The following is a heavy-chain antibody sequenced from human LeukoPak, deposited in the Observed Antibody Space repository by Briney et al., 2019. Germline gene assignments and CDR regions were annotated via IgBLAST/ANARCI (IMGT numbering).Heavy chain of an antibody. V-gene: IGHV3-15*01. CDR2: IKSKTDGGIT. D-gene: IGHD3-22*01. Sequence: PGGSLRLSCAASGFTFSNAWMSWVRQAPGKGLEWVGRIKSKTDGGITDYAAPVKGRFTISRDDSKNTLYLQMNSLKTEDTAVYYCTTVDYYDSSGYYVWGQGTLVTVSS. CDR1: GFTFSNAW. CDR3: TTVDYYDSSGYYV. J-gene: IGHJ4*02.